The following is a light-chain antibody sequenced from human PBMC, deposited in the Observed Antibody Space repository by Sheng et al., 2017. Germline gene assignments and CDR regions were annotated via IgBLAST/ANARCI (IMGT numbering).Light chain of an antibody. Sequence: DIVMTQSPDSLAVSLGERATINCKSSQSVLYSSNNKNYLAWYQQKPGQPPKLLIYWASTRESGVPDRFSGSGSGTDFTLTISSLQAEDVAVYYCQQYYSTPPLTFGGGPRWRSN. V-gene: IGKV4-1*01. J-gene: IGKJ4*01. CDR2: WAS. CDR3: QQYYSTPPLT. CDR1: QSVLYSSNNKNY.